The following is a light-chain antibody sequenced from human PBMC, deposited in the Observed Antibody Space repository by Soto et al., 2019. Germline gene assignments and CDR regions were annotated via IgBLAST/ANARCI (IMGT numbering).Light chain of an antibody. Sequence: TQSPSTLSGSVGDRVTITCRASQGISSYLAWYQQKPGKAPKLLIYAASTLQSGVPSRFSGSGSGTDFALTITSLQAEDFATYYCQQLRMYPSTFGGGTKVDIK. CDR2: AAS. CDR3: QQLRMYPST. CDR1: QGISSY. V-gene: IGKV1-9*01. J-gene: IGKJ4*01.